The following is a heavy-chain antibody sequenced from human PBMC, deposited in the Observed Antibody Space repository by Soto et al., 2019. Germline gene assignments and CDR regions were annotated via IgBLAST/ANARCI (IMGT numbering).Heavy chain of an antibody. CDR3: VRDTYFSDSSSYTRCFDF. CDR2: SRNQANGYST. V-gene: IGHV3-72*01. Sequence: ESGGGLVQPGGSLRLSCSVSGFTLSDHYIDWVRQAPGKGLEWVGRSRNQANGYSTIYAASVKSRFTTSRDDSKNLVYLQMESLRTEDTAVYYCVRDTYFSDSSSYTRCFDFWGQGALVTVSS. D-gene: IGHD3-22*01. CDR1: GFTLSDHY. J-gene: IGHJ4*02.